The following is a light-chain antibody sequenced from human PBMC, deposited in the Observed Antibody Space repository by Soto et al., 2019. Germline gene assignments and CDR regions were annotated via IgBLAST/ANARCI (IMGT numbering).Light chain of an antibody. CDR3: QQYGSSPT. J-gene: IGKJ1*01. V-gene: IGKV3-20*01. CDR2: GTS. Sequence: EIVLTQSPGTLSLSPGERATLSCRASQSVGRDYLAWYQQKPSQAPRLLIHGTSYRATGIPDRFRGSGSGTDFILTISRLEPEDFAVYYCQQYGSSPTFGQGTKVDI. CDR1: QSVGRDY.